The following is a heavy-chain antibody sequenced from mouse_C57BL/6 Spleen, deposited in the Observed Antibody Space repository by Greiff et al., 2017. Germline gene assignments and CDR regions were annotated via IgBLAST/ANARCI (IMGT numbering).Heavy chain of an antibody. CDR2: INPSNGGT. CDR3: ARPSLLAMDY. V-gene: IGHV1-53*01. D-gene: IGHD2-10*01. J-gene: IGHJ4*01. CDR1: GYTFTSYW. Sequence: VQLQQPGTELVEPGASVKLSCTASGYTFTSYWMHWVKQRPGQGLEWIGNINPSNGGTNYNEKFKSKATLTVNKSSRTAYMQLSSLTSEDAAVYYCARPSLLAMDYWGQGTSVTVSS.